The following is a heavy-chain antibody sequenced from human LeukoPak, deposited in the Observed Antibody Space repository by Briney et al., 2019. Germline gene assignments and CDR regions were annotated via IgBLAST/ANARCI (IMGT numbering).Heavy chain of an antibody. CDR2: ISAYNGNT. CDR3: AAMSHYNWNYGFDY. J-gene: IGHJ4*02. CDR1: GFTFTSYG. V-gene: IGHV1-18*01. Sequence: GGSLRLSCAASGFTFTSYGISWVRQAPGQGLEWMGWISAYNGNTNYAQKLQGRATMTTDTSASTAYMELRSLRSDDTAVYYCAAMSHYNWNYGFDYWGQGTLVTVSS. D-gene: IGHD1-7*01.